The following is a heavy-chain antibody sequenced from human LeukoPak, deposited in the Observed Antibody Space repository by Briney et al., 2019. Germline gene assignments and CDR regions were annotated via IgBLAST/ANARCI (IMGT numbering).Heavy chain of an antibody. CDR1: GYSISSGYY. D-gene: IGHD1-26*01. Sequence: PSETLSLTCTVSGYSISSGYYWGWIRQPPGKGLEWIGSIYHSGSTYYNPSLKSRVTISVDTSKNQFSLKLSSVTAADTAVYYCARWSYGFDYWGQGTLDTVSS. CDR3: ARWSYGFDY. J-gene: IGHJ4*02. V-gene: IGHV4-38-2*02. CDR2: IYHSGST.